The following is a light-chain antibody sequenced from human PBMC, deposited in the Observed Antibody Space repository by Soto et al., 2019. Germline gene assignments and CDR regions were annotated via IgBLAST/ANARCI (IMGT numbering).Light chain of an antibody. CDR1: SSDVGGYNY. Sequence: QSVLAQPASVSGSPGQSITISCTGTSSDVGGYNYVSWYQQHPGKAPKLMIYEVSNRPSGVSNHFSGSKSGNTASLTISGLQAEDEADYYCSSYTSSSPLYVFGTGTKVTAL. CDR2: EVS. J-gene: IGLJ1*01. V-gene: IGLV2-14*01. CDR3: SSYTSSSPLYV.